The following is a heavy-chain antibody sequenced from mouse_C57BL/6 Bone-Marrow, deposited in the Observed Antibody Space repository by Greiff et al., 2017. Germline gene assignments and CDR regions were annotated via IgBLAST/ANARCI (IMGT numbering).Heavy chain of an antibody. D-gene: IGHD4-1*01. J-gene: IGHJ4*01. CDR3: ARAPALTFYYAMDY. CDR2: ISYDGSN. Sequence: EVQLKESGPGLVKPSQSLSLTCSVTGYSITSGYYWNWIRQFPGNKLEWMGYISYDGSNNYNPSLKNRISITRDTSKNQFFLKLNSVTTEDTATYYCARAPALTFYYAMDYWGQGTSVTVSS. V-gene: IGHV3-6*01. CDR1: GYSITSGYY.